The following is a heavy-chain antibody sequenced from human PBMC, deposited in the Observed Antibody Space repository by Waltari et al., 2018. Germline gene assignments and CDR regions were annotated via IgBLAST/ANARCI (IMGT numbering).Heavy chain of an antibody. D-gene: IGHD6-19*01. CDR2: IYSGVST. CDR3: ARWQQWPVRAFDY. V-gene: IGHV3-53*01. Sequence: EVQLVESGGGLIQPGGSLRLSCAASGFIVSSNYMSWVRQAPGRGLEWVSLIYSGVSTYYADSVKGRFTISRDNSKNTLYLQMDSLSVEDTAVYYCARWQQWPVRAFDYWGQGTLVTVSS. J-gene: IGHJ4*02. CDR1: GFIVSSNY.